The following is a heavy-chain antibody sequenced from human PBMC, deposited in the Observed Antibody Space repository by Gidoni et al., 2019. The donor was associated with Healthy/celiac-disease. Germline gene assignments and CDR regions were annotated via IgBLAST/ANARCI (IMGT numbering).Heavy chain of an antibody. V-gene: IGHV3-21*01. CDR3: ARDTVDTAMVTVSYHYYYYMDV. J-gene: IGHJ6*03. Sequence: EVQLVESGGGLVKPGGSLRLSCAASGFPFSSYSMNWLRQAPGKGLEWVSAISSSSSYISYADSVKGRFTISRDNAKNSLYLQMNSLRAEDTAVYYCARDTVDTAMVTVSYHYYYYMDVWGKGTTVTVSS. CDR2: ISSSSSYI. D-gene: IGHD5-18*01. CDR1: GFPFSSYS.